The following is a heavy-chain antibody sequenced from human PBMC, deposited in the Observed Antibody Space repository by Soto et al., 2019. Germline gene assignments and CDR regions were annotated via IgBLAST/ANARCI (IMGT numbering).Heavy chain of an antibody. J-gene: IGHJ3*02. CDR2: INSDGSST. D-gene: IGHD4-17*01. Sequence: EVQLVESGGGLVQPGGSLRLSCAASGFTFSSYWMHWVRQAPGKGLVWVSRINSDGSSTSYADSVKGRFTISRDNAKNTLYLQMNSLRAEDTAVYYCARWHDYGDYELDAFDIWGQGTTVTVSS. CDR1: GFTFSSYW. V-gene: IGHV3-74*01. CDR3: ARWHDYGDYELDAFDI.